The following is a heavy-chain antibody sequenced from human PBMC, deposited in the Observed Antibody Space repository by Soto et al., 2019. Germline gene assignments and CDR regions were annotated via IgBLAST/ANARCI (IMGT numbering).Heavy chain of an antibody. D-gene: IGHD1-1*01. CDR3: ARGRYGDY. V-gene: IGHV1-18*01. CDR2: ISAHNGNT. Sequence: QVHLVQSGAEVRKPGASVKVSCKGSGYTFTTYGITWVRQAPEQGLEWMGWISAHNGNTNYAQKLQGRVTVTRDTSTSTAYMELRNLRSDDTAVYYCARGRYGDYWGQGALVTVSS. J-gene: IGHJ4*02. CDR1: GYTFTTYG.